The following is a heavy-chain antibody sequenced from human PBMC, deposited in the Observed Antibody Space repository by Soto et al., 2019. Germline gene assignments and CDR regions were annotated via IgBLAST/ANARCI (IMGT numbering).Heavy chain of an antibody. D-gene: IGHD2-15*01. Sequence: QVQLQESGPGLVKPSQTLSLTCTVSGGSISSGDYYWRWIRQPPVKGLEWIGYIYYSGSTYYNPFFESQVTTSVDTSQNQGSLYRSSVTAGDTGLYYWARVVYNCGRCQSNPGGGGTLVTFSA. CDR2: IYYSGST. CDR3: ARVVYNCGRCQSNP. V-gene: IGHV4-30-4*01. CDR1: GGSISSGDYY. J-gene: IGHJ4*02.